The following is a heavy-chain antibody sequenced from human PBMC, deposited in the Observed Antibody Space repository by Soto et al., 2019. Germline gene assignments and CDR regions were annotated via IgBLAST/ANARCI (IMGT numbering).Heavy chain of an antibody. V-gene: IGHV4-31*03. CDR3: ARAPTGYSGYDPLGRTYGMDV. Sequence: QVQLQESGPGLVKPSQTLSLTCTVSGGSISSGGYYWSWIRQHPGKGLEWIGYIYYSGSTYYNPSLKSRITTSVDTSKNQFSLKLSSVTAADTAVYYCARAPTGYSGYDPLGRTYGMDVWGQGTTVTVSS. J-gene: IGHJ6*02. CDR1: GGSISSGGYY. CDR2: IYYSGST. D-gene: IGHD5-12*01.